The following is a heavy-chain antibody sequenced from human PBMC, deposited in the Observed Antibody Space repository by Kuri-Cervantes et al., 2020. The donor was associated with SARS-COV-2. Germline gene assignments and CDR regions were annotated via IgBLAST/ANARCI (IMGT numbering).Heavy chain of an antibody. D-gene: IGHD3-3*01. CDR2: IYYSGST. CDR3: ARRITIFGVDIMDV. CDR1: GYSISSGYY. Sequence: GSLRLSCTVSGYSISSGYYWGWIRQPPGKGLEWIGSIYYSGSTYYNPSLKSRVTISVDTSKNQFSLKLSSVTAADTAVYYCARRITIFGVDIMDVWGKGTTVTVSS. V-gene: IGHV4-38-2*02. J-gene: IGHJ6*04.